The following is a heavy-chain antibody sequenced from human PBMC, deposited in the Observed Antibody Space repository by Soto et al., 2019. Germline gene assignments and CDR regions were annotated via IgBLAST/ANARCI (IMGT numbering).Heavy chain of an antibody. V-gene: IGHV4-31*03. CDR3: ARGPDRLRIHLRLD. CDR2: IYYSGST. CDR1: GGSISSGGYY. J-gene: IGHJ1*01. D-gene: IGHD4-17*01. Sequence: QVQLQESGPGLVKPSQTLSLTCTVSGGSISSGGYYWSWIRQHPGKGLEWIGYIYYSGSTYYNPSLKSRVTISVDTSKNQFTLKLSSVTAADTAVYYCARGPDRLRIHLRLDWGQGTLVTVSS.